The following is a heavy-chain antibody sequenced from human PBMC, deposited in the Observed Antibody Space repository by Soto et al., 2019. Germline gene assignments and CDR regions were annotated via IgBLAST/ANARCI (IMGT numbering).Heavy chain of an antibody. CDR3: ARGDRGAFDL. CDR1: GFTFSYYW. CDR2: IHSDGSST. Sequence: EVQLVESEGGLVRPGGSLRLSCAASGFTFSYYWMHWVRQAPGKGLVWVSRIHSDGSSTTYADFVKGRFIISRDNARNTVDLQRNSVRVEDTAVYYCARGDRGAFDLWGQGTVVTVSS. D-gene: IGHD1-26*01. J-gene: IGHJ3*01. V-gene: IGHV3-74*01.